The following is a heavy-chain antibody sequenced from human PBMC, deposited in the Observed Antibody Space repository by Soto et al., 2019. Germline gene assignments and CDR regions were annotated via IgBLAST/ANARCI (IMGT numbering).Heavy chain of an antibody. CDR1: GFTFSSYA. V-gene: IGHV3-30-3*01. CDR3: AHPYGVAAPFPIDY. D-gene: IGHD2-15*01. J-gene: IGHJ4*02. CDR2: ISYDGGNK. Sequence: PGGSLRLSCAASGFTFSSYAMHWVRQAPGKGLEWVAAISYDGGNKYYADSVKGRFTISRDNSKNTLYLQMNSLRAEDTAVYYCAHPYGVAAPFPIDYWGQGTLVTVSS.